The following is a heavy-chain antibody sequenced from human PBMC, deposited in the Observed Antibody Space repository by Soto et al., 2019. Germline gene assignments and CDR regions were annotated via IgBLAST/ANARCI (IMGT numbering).Heavy chain of an antibody. CDR2: IRTISSAI. V-gene: IGHV3-48*04. CDR1: GFTFSDYP. J-gene: IGHJ6*02. D-gene: IGHD3-3*01. Sequence: LRLSFAASGFTFSDYPMNWVRQAPGKGLEWVSSIRTISSAIYFADSVRGRFTVSRDNAQNSVYLQMNSLRTEDTAVYYCARDLLHYDFWSGYSAYFYYGMDVWGPGTTVTVSS. CDR3: ARDLLHYDFWSGYSAYFYYGMDV.